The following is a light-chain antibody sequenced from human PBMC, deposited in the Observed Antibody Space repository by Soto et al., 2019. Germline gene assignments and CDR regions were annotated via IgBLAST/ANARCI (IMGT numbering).Light chain of an antibody. V-gene: IGLV2-14*01. CDR2: EVS. CDR3: SSYTSSSTRV. J-gene: IGLJ3*02. Sequence: QSVLTQPASVSGSPGQSVTISCTGTSSDVGGYNYVSWYQQHPGKAPQLMIYEVSKRPSVVSNRFSGSKSGNTASLTISGFQDEDEAYYYGSSYTSSSTRVFGGGTKLTVL. CDR1: SSDVGGYNY.